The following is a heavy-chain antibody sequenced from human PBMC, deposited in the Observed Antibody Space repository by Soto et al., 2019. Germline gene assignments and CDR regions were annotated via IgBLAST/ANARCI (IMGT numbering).Heavy chain of an antibody. CDR2: ISSSSSTI. CDR1: GFTFSSYS. V-gene: IGHV3-48*01. CDR3: AREELEPSDAFDI. D-gene: IGHD1-1*01. J-gene: IGHJ3*02. Sequence: EVQLVESGGGLVQPGGSLRLSCAASGFTFSSYSMNWVRQAPGKGLEWVSYISSSSSTIYYADSVKGRFTISRDNAKNSLYLQMNSLRAEDTAVYYCAREELEPSDAFDIWGQGTMVTVSS.